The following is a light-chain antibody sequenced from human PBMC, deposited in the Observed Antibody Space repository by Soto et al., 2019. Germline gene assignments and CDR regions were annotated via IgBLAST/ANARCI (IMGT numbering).Light chain of an antibody. CDR2: GAS. Sequence: ETVMTQSPATLSVSPGERATLSCRASQSVRTKLAWYQQKPGQAPRLLIYGASSRAAGIPARFSGSGSGTEFTLTISSLQSEDSGVYYCQQYNKWPAEITFGQGTRLRL. CDR3: QQYNKWPAEIT. V-gene: IGKV3D-15*01. CDR1: QSVRTK. J-gene: IGKJ5*01.